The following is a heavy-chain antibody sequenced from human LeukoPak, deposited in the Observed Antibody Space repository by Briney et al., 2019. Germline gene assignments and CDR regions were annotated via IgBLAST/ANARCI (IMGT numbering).Heavy chain of an antibody. CDR3: AKDRAGTSGTRRGIDY. D-gene: IGHD3-10*01. CDR1: RFTLSSYA. CDR2: ISGSGGTT. V-gene: IGHV3-23*01. J-gene: IGHJ4*02. Sequence: QAGGSLRLSCEASRFTLSSYAMSWVRQAPGKGLEWVSAISGSGGTTYYAESVKGRFTISRDSSKNTLYLQMNSLRAEDTAVYYCAKDRAGTSGTRRGIDYWGQGTLVTVSS.